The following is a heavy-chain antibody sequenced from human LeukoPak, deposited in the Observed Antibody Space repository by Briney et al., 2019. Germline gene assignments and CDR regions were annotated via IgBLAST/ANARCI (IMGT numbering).Heavy chain of an antibody. Sequence: GGSLRLSCAASGFTFSIYWMSWVRQAPGKGLEWVASIKQDGSVKHFLDSVKGRFTISRDNAKNSLYLQMNSLRAEDTAVYYCARWDAYCSGGTCYFGGLAFDIWGQGTMVTVSS. CDR1: GFTFSIYW. J-gene: IGHJ3*02. V-gene: IGHV3-7*01. D-gene: IGHD2-15*01. CDR2: IKQDGSVK. CDR3: ARWDAYCSGGTCYFGGLAFDI.